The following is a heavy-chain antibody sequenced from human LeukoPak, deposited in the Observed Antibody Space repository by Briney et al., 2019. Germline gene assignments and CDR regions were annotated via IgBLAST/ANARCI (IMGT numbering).Heavy chain of an antibody. CDR1: GFIFSDYY. CDR2: ISSRGETT. D-gene: IGHD1-26*01. J-gene: IGHJ4*02. Sequence: GGSLRLSCVTSGFIFSDYYMSWIRQAPGKGLEWVSHISSRGETTYYADSVKGRFTISRDNAKNSLFLQMNSLRAEDTAVYYCARDPTYYLRYGYFDSWGQGTLVTVSS. V-gene: IGHV3-11*01. CDR3: ARDPTYYLRYGYFDS.